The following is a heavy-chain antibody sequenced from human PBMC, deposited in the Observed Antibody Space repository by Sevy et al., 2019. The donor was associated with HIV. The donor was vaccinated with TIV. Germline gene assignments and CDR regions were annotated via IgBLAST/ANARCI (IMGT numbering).Heavy chain of an antibody. Sequence: LSLTCAASGLTFSSFEMNWVRQTPGKGLEWVSFISSSGSLIYYADSVKGRFTISRDNAKNSLYLQMNSLRAEDTGVYYCTRDLPPSATTVAHFDYWGQGTLVTVSS. J-gene: IGHJ4*02. CDR3: TRDLPPSATTVAHFDY. D-gene: IGHD4-17*01. CDR1: GLTFSSFE. V-gene: IGHV3-48*03. CDR2: ISSSGSLI.